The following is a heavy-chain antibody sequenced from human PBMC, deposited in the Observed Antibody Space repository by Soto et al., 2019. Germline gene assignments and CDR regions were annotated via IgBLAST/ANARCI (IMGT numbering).Heavy chain of an antibody. Sequence: QVQLQESGPGLVKPSQTLSLTCTVSGGSISSGDYYWSWIRQPPGKGLEWIGYIYYSGSTYYNPYLKSRVTISVDTSKNQFSRKLSSVTAADTAVYYCARVGGFGATTIDYWGQGTLVTVSS. V-gene: IGHV4-30-4*01. D-gene: IGHD3-10*01. CDR1: GGSISSGDYY. CDR3: ARVGGFGATTIDY. CDR2: IYYSGST. J-gene: IGHJ4*02.